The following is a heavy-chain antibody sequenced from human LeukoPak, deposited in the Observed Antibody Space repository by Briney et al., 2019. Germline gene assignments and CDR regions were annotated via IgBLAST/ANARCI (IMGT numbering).Heavy chain of an antibody. CDR3: ARVIAAAGWDYYYYMDV. CDR1: GFTFSSYW. J-gene: IGHJ6*03. Sequence: PGGSLRLSCAASGFTFSSYWMSWVRQAPGKGLEWVANIKQDGSEKYYVDSVKGRFTISRDNAKNSLYLQMNSLRAEDTAVYYCARVIAAAGWDYYYYMDVWGKGTTVTISS. D-gene: IGHD6-13*01. V-gene: IGHV3-7*01. CDR2: IKQDGSEK.